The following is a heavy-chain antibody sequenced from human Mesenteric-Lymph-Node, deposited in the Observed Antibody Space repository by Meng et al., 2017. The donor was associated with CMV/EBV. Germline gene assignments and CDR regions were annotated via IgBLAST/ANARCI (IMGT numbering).Heavy chain of an antibody. D-gene: IGHD3-3*01. Sequence: GESLKISCAASGFTFSSYGMHWVRQAPGKGLEWVAVIWYDGSNEYYADSVKGRFTISRDNSKNTLYLQMNSLRAEDTAVYYCAKDHNPTYYDFWSGYRSYYYGMDVWGQGTTVTVSS. CDR3: AKDHNPTYYDFWSGYRSYYYGMDV. V-gene: IGHV3-33*06. CDR1: GFTFSSYG. J-gene: IGHJ6*02. CDR2: IWYDGSNE.